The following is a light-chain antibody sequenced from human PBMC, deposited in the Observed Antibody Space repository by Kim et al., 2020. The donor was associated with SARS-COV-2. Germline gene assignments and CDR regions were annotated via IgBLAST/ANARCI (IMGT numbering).Light chain of an antibody. V-gene: IGLV3-19*01. CDR2: GKD. CDR3: NSRDSSGNSYV. J-gene: IGLJ1*01. Sequence: SSELTQDPAVSVALGQTVRITCQGDSLRRFYASWYQLKPGQAPIFVLYGKDNRPSGIPDRFSGSTSGNTASMTITGAQADDEADYYCNSRDSSGNSYVFGTGTKVTV. CDR1: SLRRFY.